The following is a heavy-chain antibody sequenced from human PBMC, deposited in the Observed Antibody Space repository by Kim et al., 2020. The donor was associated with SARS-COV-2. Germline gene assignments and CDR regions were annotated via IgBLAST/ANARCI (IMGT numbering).Heavy chain of an antibody. CDR3: ARDFSSGYYSHYFDY. J-gene: IGHJ4*02. CDR2: ISSSSSTI. CDR1: GFTFSSYS. V-gene: IGHV3-48*02. Sequence: GGSLRLSCAASGFTFSSYSMNWVRQAPGKGLEWVSYISSSSSTIYYADSVKGRFTISRDNAKNSLYLQMNSLRDEDTAVYYCARDFSSGYYSHYFDYWGQGTLVTVSS. D-gene: IGHD3-22*01.